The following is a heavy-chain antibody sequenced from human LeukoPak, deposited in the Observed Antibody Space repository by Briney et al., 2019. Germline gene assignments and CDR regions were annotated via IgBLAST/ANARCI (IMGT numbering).Heavy chain of an antibody. CDR3: ARRIYDSSGYYYYYYGMDV. V-gene: IGHV4-59*08. D-gene: IGHD3-22*01. J-gene: IGHJ6*02. CDR2: IYYSGST. CDR1: GGSISSYY. Sequence: PSETLSLTCTVSGGSISSYYWSWFRQPPGKGLEWIGYIYYSGSTNYNPSLKSRVTISVDTSKNQFSLKLSSVTGADTAVYYCARRIYDSSGYYYYYYGMDVWGQGTTVTVSS.